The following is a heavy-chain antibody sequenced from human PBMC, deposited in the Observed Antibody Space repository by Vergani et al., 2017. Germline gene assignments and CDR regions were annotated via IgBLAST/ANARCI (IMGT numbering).Heavy chain of an antibody. D-gene: IGHD4-23*01. V-gene: IGHV3-33*01. CDR3: AREGGGNCHGVWGYFEL. Sequence: QVELVESGGNVVQPGRSLRLSCAASGFIFSSYAMHWVRQAPGKGLEWVALIWYDGSKKYYGDSVKGRCTISRDNSKKTLDLQMNSLRADDTAGYYYAREGGGNCHGVWGYFELWGRGTLVTVSS. CDR1: GFIFSSYA. J-gene: IGHJ2*01. CDR2: IWYDGSKK.